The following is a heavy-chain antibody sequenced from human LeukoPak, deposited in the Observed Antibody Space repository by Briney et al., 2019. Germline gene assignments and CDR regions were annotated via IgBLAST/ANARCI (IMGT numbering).Heavy chain of an antibody. D-gene: IGHD2-15*01. J-gene: IGHJ1*01. CDR2: IYYSGST. V-gene: IGHV4-39*01. Sequence: SETLSLTCTVSGGSISSSSYYWGWIRQPPGKGLEWIGSIYYSGSTYYNPSLKSRVTISVDTSKNQFSLKLSSVTAADTAVYYCASPGGILPFEYFQHWGQGTLVTVSS. CDR1: GGSISSSSYY. CDR3: ASPGGILPFEYFQH.